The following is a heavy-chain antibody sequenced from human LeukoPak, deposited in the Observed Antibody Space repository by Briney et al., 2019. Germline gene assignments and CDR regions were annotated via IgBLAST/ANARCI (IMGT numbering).Heavy chain of an antibody. V-gene: IGHV3-30-3*01. CDR2: ISYDGSNK. D-gene: IGHD5-18*01. J-gene: IGHJ4*02. CDR3: ARDEQLWFGPNSYFDY. CDR1: GFTFSSYA. Sequence: PGGSLRLSCAASGFTFSSYAMHWVRQAPGKGLEWVAVISYDGSNKYYADSVKGRFTISRGNSKNTLYLQMNSLRAEDTAVYYCARDEQLWFGPNSYFDYWGQGTLVTVSS.